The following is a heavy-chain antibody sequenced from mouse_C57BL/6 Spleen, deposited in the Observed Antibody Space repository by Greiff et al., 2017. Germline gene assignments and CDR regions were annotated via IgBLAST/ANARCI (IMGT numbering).Heavy chain of an antibody. CDR2: ISSGGSYT. CDR3: ARHPAMDY. Sequence: EVMLVESGGDLVKPGGSLKLSCAASGFTFSSYGMSWVRQTPDKRLEWVATISSGGSYTYYPDSVKGRFTISRDNAKNTLDLQMSSLKSEDTAMYYCARHPAMDYWGQGTSVTVSS. J-gene: IGHJ4*01. V-gene: IGHV5-6*01. CDR1: GFTFSSYG.